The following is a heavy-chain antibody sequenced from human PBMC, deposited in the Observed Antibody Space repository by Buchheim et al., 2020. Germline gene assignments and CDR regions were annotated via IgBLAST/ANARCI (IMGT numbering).Heavy chain of an antibody. D-gene: IGHD3-22*01. V-gene: IGHV4-31*03. J-gene: IGHJ4*02. Sequence: QVQLQESGPGLVKPSQTLSLTCTVSGGSISSGGYYWSWVRQHPGQGLEWIGYIYYSGSTYYNPSLKSRVTISVDTSKNQFLLKLSSVTAADTAVYYCASLIVVVITGDSREYYFDYWGQGTL. CDR1: GGSISSGGYY. CDR2: IYYSGST. CDR3: ASLIVVVITGDSREYYFDY.